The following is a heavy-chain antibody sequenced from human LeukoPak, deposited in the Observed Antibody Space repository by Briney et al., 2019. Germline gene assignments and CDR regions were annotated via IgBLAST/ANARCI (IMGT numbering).Heavy chain of an antibody. V-gene: IGHV3-21*01. D-gene: IGHD6-13*01. J-gene: IGHJ4*02. CDR3: ARDLGSSWFEPYYFDY. CDR1: GFTFSSYS. CDR2: ISSSGSYI. Sequence: GGSLRLSCAASGFTFSSYSMNWARQAPGKGLEWVSSISSSGSYIYYADSVKGRFTISRDNAKNSLYLQMNSLRAEDTAVYYCARDLGSSWFEPYYFDYWGQGTLVTVSS.